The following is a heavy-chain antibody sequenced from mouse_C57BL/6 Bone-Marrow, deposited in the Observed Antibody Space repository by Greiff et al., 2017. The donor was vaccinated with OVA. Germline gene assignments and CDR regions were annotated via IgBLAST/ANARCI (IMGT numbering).Heavy chain of an antibody. CDR2: IYPGSGST. D-gene: IGHD1-1*01. Sequence: QVQLQQPGAELVKPGASVKMSCKASGYTFTSYWITWVKQRPGQGLEWIGDIYPGSGSTNYNEKFKSKATLTVDTSSSTAYMQLSSLTSEDSAVYYGARGGYYYGSSYGYWGQGTTLTVSS. CDR3: ARGGYYYGSSYGY. CDR1: GYTFTSYW. J-gene: IGHJ2*01. V-gene: IGHV1-55*01.